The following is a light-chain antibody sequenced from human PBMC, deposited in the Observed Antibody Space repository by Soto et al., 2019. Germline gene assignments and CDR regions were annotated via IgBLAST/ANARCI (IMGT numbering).Light chain of an antibody. V-gene: IGKV3-20*01. CDR3: QQYGSSPQT. Sequence: EIVLTQSPGTLSLSPGERATLSCRASQSVSSSYLAWYQQKPGQAPRLLIYGASSRATGIPDRFSGSGSGTDFTLTISRLEPEDFPVYYCQQYGSSPQTFGQRTKVEIK. J-gene: IGKJ1*01. CDR2: GAS. CDR1: QSVSSSY.